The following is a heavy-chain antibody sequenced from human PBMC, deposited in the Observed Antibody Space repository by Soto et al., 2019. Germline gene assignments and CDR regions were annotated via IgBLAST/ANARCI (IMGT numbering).Heavy chain of an antibody. V-gene: IGHV3-21*01. J-gene: IGHJ1*01. Sequence: GGSLGLACAASGVTFSSYSMNWVRQAPGKGLEWVSSISSSSSYIYYADSVKGRFTISRDNAKNSLYLQMNSLRAEDTAVYYCSRDCPYSPDPEYFQHWGQGTLVTVST. D-gene: IGHD2-21*01. CDR2: ISSSSSYI. CDR3: SRDCPYSPDPEYFQH. CDR1: GVTFSSYS.